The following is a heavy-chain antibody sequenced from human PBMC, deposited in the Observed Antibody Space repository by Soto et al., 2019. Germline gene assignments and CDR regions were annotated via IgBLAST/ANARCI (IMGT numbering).Heavy chain of an antibody. CDR2: FDPEDGET. J-gene: IGHJ3*02. Sequence: VASVKVSCKVSGYTLTELSMHWVRQAPGKGLEWMGGFDPEDGETIYAQKFQGRVTMTEDTSTDTAYMELSSLRSEDTAVYYCATDSGYYDSSGYRLDIRGQGTTVTVSS. V-gene: IGHV1-24*01. D-gene: IGHD3-22*01. CDR3: ATDSGYYDSSGYRLDI. CDR1: GYTLTELS.